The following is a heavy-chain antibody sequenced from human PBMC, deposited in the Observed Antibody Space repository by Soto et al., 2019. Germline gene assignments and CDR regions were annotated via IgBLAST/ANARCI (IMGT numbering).Heavy chain of an antibody. CDR2: ISYDGSNK. CDR3: ARGVSCAYCGGDCYSWFDP. D-gene: IGHD2-21*02. J-gene: IGHJ5*02. V-gene: IGHV3-30-3*01. Sequence: QVQLVESGGGVVQPGRSLRLSCAASGFTFSSYAMHWVRQAPGKGLEWVAVISYDGSNKYYADSVKGRFTISRDNSKNTLYLQMNSLRAEDTAVYYCARGVSCAYCGGDCYSWFDPWGQGTLVTVSS. CDR1: GFTFSSYA.